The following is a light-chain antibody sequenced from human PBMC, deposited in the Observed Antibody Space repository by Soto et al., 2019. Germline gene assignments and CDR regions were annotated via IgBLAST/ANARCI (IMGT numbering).Light chain of an antibody. J-gene: IGLJ3*02. CDR3: QFYDRSRSAGV. CDR1: SSNIGAGYD. CDR2: GNS. V-gene: IGLV1-40*01. Sequence: QSVLTQPPSVSGAPGQRVTISCTGSSSNIGAGYDVHWYQQLPGTAPKLLIYGNSNRPSGFPDRFSGSKSGTSASLAITGLQAEDDADYYWQFYDRSRSAGVFGGGTKLTVL.